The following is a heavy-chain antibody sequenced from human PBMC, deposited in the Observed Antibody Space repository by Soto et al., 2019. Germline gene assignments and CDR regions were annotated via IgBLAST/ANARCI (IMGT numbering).Heavy chain of an antibody. CDR1: GYTFTSYG. CDR3: ARVWRRITMIFSRPLYLDY. CDR2: ISAYNGNT. J-gene: IGHJ4*02. V-gene: IGHV1-18*01. D-gene: IGHD3-22*01. Sequence: QVQLVQSGAEVKKPGASVKVSCKAFGYTFTSYGISWVRHAPGQGLEWMGWISAYNGNTNYAQKLQGRGTMTTDTSTSTAYMEVGSLGSDGTAVYYCARVWRRITMIFSRPLYLDYWGQGTLVTVSS.